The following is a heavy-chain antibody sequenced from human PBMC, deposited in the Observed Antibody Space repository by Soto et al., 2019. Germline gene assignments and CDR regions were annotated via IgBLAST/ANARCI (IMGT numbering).Heavy chain of an antibody. Sequence: PSETLSLTCAVSGGSISSNNWWNWVRQPPGKGLEWIGEIHHSGSTNYNPSLKSRVTISVDKSKNQFSLKLNSVTAADTAVYYCATASQYCSSSSCYLDPWGQGTLVTVSS. CDR1: GGSISSNNW. CDR3: ATASQYCSSSSCYLDP. CDR2: IHHSGST. V-gene: IGHV4-4*02. D-gene: IGHD2-2*01. J-gene: IGHJ5*02.